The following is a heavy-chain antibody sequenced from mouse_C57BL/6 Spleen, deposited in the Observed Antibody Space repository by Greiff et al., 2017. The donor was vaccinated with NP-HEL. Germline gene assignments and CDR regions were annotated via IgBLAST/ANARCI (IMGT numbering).Heavy chain of an antibody. CDR1: GYTFTSYW. D-gene: IGHD1-1*01. CDR2: IHPNSGST. Sequence: QVQLQQPGAELVKPGASVKLSCKASGYTFTSYWMHWVKQRPGQGLEWIGMIHPNSGSTNYNEKFKSKANMTVDKSSSTDYMQLSSLTSENSAVSYCARGSSPYYFDYWGQGTTLTVSS. CDR3: ARGSSPYYFDY. V-gene: IGHV1-64*01. J-gene: IGHJ2*01.